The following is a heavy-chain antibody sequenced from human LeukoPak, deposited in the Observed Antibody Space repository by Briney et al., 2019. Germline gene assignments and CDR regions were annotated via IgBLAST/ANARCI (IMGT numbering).Heavy chain of an antibody. Sequence: GGSLRLSCAASGFTFTSHWMSWVRRAPGKGLEWVANIKQDGSDKYYVDSVKGRFTISRDNAKNSLYLQMNSLRAEDTAVYYCARDRGSNDPIDYWGQGTLVTVSS. CDR3: ARDRGSNDPIDY. V-gene: IGHV3-7*01. D-gene: IGHD2-15*01. J-gene: IGHJ4*02. CDR1: GFTFTSHW. CDR2: IKQDGSDK.